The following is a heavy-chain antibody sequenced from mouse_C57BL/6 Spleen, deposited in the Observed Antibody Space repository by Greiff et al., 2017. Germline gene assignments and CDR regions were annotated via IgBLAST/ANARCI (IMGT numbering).Heavy chain of an antibody. Sequence: EVQGVESGAGLVKPGGSLKLSCAASGFTFSSSAMSWVRQTPEKRLEWVAYISSGGDYIYYADTVKGRFTISRDKARNTLYLQMSSLKSEDTAMYYCTRYRAGTGYAMDYWGQGTSVTVSS. CDR3: TRYRAGTGYAMDY. V-gene: IGHV5-9-1*02. CDR1: GFTFSSSA. D-gene: IGHD3-3*01. J-gene: IGHJ4*01. CDR2: ISSGGDYI.